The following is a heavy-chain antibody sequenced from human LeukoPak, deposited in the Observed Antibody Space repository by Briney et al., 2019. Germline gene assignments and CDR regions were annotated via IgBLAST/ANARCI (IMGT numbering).Heavy chain of an antibody. Sequence: GSLRLSCAASGFTFRTYGIHWVRLAPGKGLEWVAVISFDRNNKYYADSVKGRFTISRDNSKNTVYLEMNSLRAEDTAVYYCARDPHTGIVGPISYFDYWGQGTLVTVSS. J-gene: IGHJ4*02. D-gene: IGHD1-26*01. CDR1: GFTFRTYG. CDR2: ISFDRNNK. V-gene: IGHV3-30*03. CDR3: ARDPHTGIVGPISYFDY.